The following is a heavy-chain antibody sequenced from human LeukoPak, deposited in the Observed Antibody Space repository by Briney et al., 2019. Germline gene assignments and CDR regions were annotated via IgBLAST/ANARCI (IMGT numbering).Heavy chain of an antibody. CDR2: ISGSGGST. CDR3: AKGRALEVVAALNY. J-gene: IGHJ4*02. CDR1: GFTFSSYA. D-gene: IGHD2-15*01. V-gene: IGHV3-23*01. Sequence: GGSLRLSCAASGFTFSSYAMSWVRQAPGKGLEWVSAISGSGGSTYYADSVKGRFTISRDNSKNTLYLQMNSLRADDTAVYYCAKGRALEVVAALNYWGQGTVVTVSS.